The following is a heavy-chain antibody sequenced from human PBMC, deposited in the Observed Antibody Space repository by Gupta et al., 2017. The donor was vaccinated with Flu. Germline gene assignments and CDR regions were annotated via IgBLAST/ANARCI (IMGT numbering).Heavy chain of an antibody. CDR3: AKGEATNSAFDI. Sequence: EVQLLEFGGSLVQPGGSLRLSCAASGFTFSRHAMSWVRQAPGKGLEWVSTISGSGGSTYYADSVKGRFTFSRDTSKNTLYVQMNSLRAEDTAVYYCAKGEATNSAFDIWGQGTMVTVSS. J-gene: IGHJ3*02. CDR1: GFTFSRHA. CDR2: ISGSGGST. V-gene: IGHV3-23*01. D-gene: IGHD5-24*01.